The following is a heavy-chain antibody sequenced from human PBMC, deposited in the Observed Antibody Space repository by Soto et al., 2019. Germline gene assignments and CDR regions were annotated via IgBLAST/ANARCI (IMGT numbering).Heavy chain of an antibody. CDR2: IYHSVST. CDR1: GGSISRSNW. D-gene: IGHD6-13*01. CDR3: ARSPYLAAAPDV. Sequence: QVQLQESGPGLVKPSGTLSLTCAVSGGSISRSNWWSWVRQHPGKGLVWIGAIYHSVSTNYNPSLKSRVTISVDKSKNQCSLKLSSVTAADTAVYYCARSPYLAAAPDVWGQGTTVTVSS. V-gene: IGHV4-4*02. J-gene: IGHJ6*02.